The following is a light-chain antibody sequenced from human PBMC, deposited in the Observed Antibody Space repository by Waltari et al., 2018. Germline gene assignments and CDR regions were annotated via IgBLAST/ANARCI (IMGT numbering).Light chain of an antibody. CDR2: DVV. V-gene: IGLV2-11*01. CDR3: CSYAGSYTFV. J-gene: IGLJ7*01. Sequence: QSALTQPRSVSGSPGQSVTISCSGTSSDVGNYNFFSCDQQHPGNAPKLLIYDVVKRPSGVPDRFSGSKSGNTASLTISGLQTEDEGDYYCCSYAGSYTFVFGGGTQLTVL. CDR1: SSDVGNYNF.